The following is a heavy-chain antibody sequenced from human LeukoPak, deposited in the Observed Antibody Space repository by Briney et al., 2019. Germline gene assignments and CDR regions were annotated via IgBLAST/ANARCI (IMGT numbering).Heavy chain of an antibody. CDR3: AKGPRGVPTTLDY. CDR2: ISGSGGST. J-gene: IGHJ4*02. CDR1: GFTFSRHG. Sequence: GGSLRLSCVASGFTFSRHGMTWVRQAPGKGLEWASGISGSGGSTYYADSVKGRFTISRDNSKNTLYLQMNSLGAEDTAVYYCAKGPRGVPTTLDYWGQGTLVTVSS. V-gene: IGHV3-23*01. D-gene: IGHD1-1*01.